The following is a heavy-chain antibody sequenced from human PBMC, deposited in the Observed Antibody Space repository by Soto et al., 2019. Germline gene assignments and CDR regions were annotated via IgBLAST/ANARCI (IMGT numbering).Heavy chain of an antibody. CDR2: ISYDGSNK. J-gene: IGHJ6*02. D-gene: IGHD6-19*01. CDR3: VKDGSSGWPYYYGMDV. Sequence: QVQLVESGGGVVQPGRSLRLSCAASGFTFSSYGMHWVRQAPGKGLEWVAVISYDGSNKYYADSLKGRFTVSRDNSKNTLYLQMCSLRAEDTAVYYCVKDGSSGWPYYYGMDVWGQGTTVTVSS. V-gene: IGHV3-30*18. CDR1: GFTFSSYG.